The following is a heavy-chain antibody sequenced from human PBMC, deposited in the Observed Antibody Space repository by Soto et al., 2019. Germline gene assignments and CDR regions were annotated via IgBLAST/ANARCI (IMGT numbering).Heavy chain of an antibody. CDR3: GTDRWGGAFDM. D-gene: IGHD3-10*01. Sequence: GSLRLSCAAIGFSLRSDWMAWVRQIPGKGLEFVANIKEDGSVKNYVDSVKGRFSISRDNDKNSLYLQMNSLRAEDTAVYYCGTDRWGGAFDMWGQGXTVTV. J-gene: IGHJ3*02. CDR1: GFSLRSDW. CDR2: IKEDGSVK. V-gene: IGHV3-7*01.